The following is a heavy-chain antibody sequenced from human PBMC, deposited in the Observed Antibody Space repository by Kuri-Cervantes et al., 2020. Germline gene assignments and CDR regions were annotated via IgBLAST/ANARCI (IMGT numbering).Heavy chain of an antibody. J-gene: IGHJ4*02. CDR3: ARDRVGGYSYGPAPY. CDR2: ISSSSSSI. CDR1: GFTFSSYS. V-gene: IGHV3-48*01. D-gene: IGHD5-18*01. Sequence: GESLKISCAASGFTFSSYSMNWVRQAPGKGLEWVSYISSSSSSIYYADSVKGRFTISRDNAKNSLYLQMNSLRAEDTAMYYCARDRVGGYSYGPAPYWGQGTLVTVSS.